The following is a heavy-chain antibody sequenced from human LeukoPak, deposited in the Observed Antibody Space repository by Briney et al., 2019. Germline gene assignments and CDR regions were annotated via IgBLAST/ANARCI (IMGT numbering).Heavy chain of an antibody. CDR2: IIPIFGTA. D-gene: IGHD3-3*01. Sequence: SVKVSCKASGGTFSSYAISWVRQAPGRGLEWMGGIIPIFGTANYAQKFQGRVTITADESTSTAYMELSSLRSEDTAVYYCARSTYYDFWSGYYSPNPIDYWGQGTLVTVSS. CDR1: GGTFSSYA. V-gene: IGHV1-69*13. CDR3: ARSTYYDFWSGYYSPNPIDY. J-gene: IGHJ4*02.